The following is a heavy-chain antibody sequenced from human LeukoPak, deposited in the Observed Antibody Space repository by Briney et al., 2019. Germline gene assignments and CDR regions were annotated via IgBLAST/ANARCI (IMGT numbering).Heavy chain of an antibody. CDR3: ARDKRPDYYYYGMDV. V-gene: IGHV1-2*02. J-gene: IGHJ6*02. CDR2: INPNSGGT. CDR1: GYPFTGYY. Sequence: ASVKVSCKASGYPFTGYYLHWVRQAPGQGLEWMGWINPNSGGTNYAQKFQGRVTMTRDTSISTAYMELSRLRSDDTAVYYCARDKRPDYYYYGMDVWGQGTTVTVSS.